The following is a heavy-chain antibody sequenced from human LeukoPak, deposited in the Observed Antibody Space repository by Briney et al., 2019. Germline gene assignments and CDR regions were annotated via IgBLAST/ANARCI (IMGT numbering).Heavy chain of an antibody. CDR1: GFTVSSNY. CDR2: IYTGGTT. CDR3: ARVGVVTGALDY. Sequence: GGSLRLSCAASGFTVSSNYMSWVRQAPGKGLEWVSGIYTGGTTYYPDSVKSRFTISRDNSKNPLYLQMNSLRAEDTAVYYCARVGVVTGALDYWGQGTLVAVSS. J-gene: IGHJ4*02. V-gene: IGHV3-66*01. D-gene: IGHD4-23*01.